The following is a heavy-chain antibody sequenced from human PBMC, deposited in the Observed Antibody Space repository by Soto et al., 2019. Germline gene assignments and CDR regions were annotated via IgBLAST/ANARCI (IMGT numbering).Heavy chain of an antibody. Sequence: QVQLVQSGDEVKKPGASVKVSCKASGYIFVNYGIAWVRQAPGQGLEWMGWISPYTGNTHSATKVQGRLTMTTDTSTRTAYMDLGSLTSDETAVYYCVMVDNYVTPTPQDVWGHGTTVIVSS. CDR2: ISPYTGNT. D-gene: IGHD3-16*01. V-gene: IGHV1-18*01. CDR3: VMVDNYVTPTPQDV. CDR1: GYIFVNYG. J-gene: IGHJ6*02.